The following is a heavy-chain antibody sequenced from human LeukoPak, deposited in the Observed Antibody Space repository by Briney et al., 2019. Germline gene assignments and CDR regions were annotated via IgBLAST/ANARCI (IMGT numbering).Heavy chain of an antibody. J-gene: IGHJ3*02. V-gene: IGHV5-51*01. Sequence: GESLKISCKGSGYSFTSYWIGWVRQMPGKGLEWMGIICPGDSDTRYSPSFQGQVTISADKSISTAYLQWSSLKASDTAMYYCARGGHGSGSWGAFDIWGQGTMVTVSS. D-gene: IGHD7-27*01. CDR3: ARGGHGSGSWGAFDI. CDR2: ICPGDSDT. CDR1: GYSFTSYW.